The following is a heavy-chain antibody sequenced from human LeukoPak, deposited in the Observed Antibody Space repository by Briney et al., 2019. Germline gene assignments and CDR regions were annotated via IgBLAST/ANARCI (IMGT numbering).Heavy chain of an antibody. J-gene: IGHJ4*02. CDR1: GGSFSGYY. V-gene: IGHV4-34*01. CDR2: IYYGGAT. Sequence: SETLSLTCAVYGGSFSGYYWSWIRQPPGKRLEWLGNIYYGGATYYKASLRSRLTISVDTSKNQFSLSLRSVTAADTAIYYCARFRVYSHFDSWGQGTLVTVSS. CDR3: ARFRVYSHFDS. D-gene: IGHD5-18*01.